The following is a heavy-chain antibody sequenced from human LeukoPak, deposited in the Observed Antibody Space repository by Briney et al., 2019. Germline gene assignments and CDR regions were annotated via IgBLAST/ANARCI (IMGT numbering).Heavy chain of an antibody. D-gene: IGHD6-6*01. CDR2: ISVYNGNT. V-gene: IGHV1-18*04. J-gene: IGHJ4*02. Sequence: ASVKVSCKASGYTFTKYGVSWVRQAPVQGLEWMGWISVYNGNTDYAQKFQDRVSMTTDTSTSTAYMELRSLRSDDTAVYYCARRKVAARLGVDDYWGQGTLVTVSS. CDR1: GYTFTKYG. CDR3: ARRKVAARLGVDDY.